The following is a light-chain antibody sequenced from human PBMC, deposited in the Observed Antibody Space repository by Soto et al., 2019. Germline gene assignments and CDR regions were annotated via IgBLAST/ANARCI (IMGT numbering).Light chain of an antibody. CDR3: AAWDDSLYGPV. V-gene: IGLV1-44*01. Sequence: QSVLTQPPSASGTPGQTVTISCSGSSSNIGSHPLNWYQQLPGTAPKLLIYSNNQRPSGVPDRFSGSKSGTSASLAISGLQSEDEADYYYAAWDDSLYGPVFGGGTKVTVL. CDR2: SNN. CDR1: SSNIGSHP. J-gene: IGLJ2*01.